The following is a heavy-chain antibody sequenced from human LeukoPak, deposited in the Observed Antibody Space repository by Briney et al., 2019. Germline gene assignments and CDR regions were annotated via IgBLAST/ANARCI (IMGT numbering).Heavy chain of an antibody. CDR1: GFTFSSYS. V-gene: IGHV3-7*01. D-gene: IGHD3-16*01. Sequence: HPGGSLRLSCAASGFTFSSYSMNWVRQAPGKGLEWVANIKQDGSEKYYVDSVKGRFTISRDNAKSSLYLQMNSLRAEDTAVYYCVCFRTDVWGQGTTVTVSS. CDR3: VCFRTDV. J-gene: IGHJ6*02. CDR2: IKQDGSEK.